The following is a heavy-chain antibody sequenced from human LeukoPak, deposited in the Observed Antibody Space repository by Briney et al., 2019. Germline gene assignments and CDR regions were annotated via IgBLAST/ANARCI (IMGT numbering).Heavy chain of an antibody. CDR1: GFTFSSYA. D-gene: IGHD1-26*01. J-gene: IGHJ6*02. CDR2: ISGNGERT. V-gene: IGHV3-23*01. Sequence: GGSLRLSCAASGFTFSSYAMSWVRQAPGKGLEWVSAISGNGERTYYADSEKGRLTISRDNFKNTLYLQMNSLRADDTAVYYCAKGMGATIVYYYYAMDVWGQGTTVTVSS. CDR3: AKGMGATIVYYYYAMDV.